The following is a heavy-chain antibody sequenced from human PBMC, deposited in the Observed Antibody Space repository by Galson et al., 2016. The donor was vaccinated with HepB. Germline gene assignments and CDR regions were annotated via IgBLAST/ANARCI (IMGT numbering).Heavy chain of an antibody. CDR3: ATGESERGYSHASVRRYYYGMDV. J-gene: IGHJ6*02. Sequence: SVKVSCKASGFTFSSSAVHWVRQARGQSLEWIGWIVAGSGNTRYAQRFQERVTITRDMSTNTAYMELSSLRSEDTAVYYCATGESERGYSHASVRRYYYGMDVWGQGTAVTVS. CDR2: IVAGSGNT. V-gene: IGHV1-58*01. CDR1: GFTFSSSA. D-gene: IGHD5-18*01.